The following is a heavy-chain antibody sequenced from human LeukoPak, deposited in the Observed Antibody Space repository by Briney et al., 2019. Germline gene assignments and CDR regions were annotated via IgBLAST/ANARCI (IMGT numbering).Heavy chain of an antibody. CDR3: VRVTGYMIEDYFDY. V-gene: IGHV4-61*10. CDR1: GGSISSGSYY. J-gene: IGHJ4*02. Sequence: SETLSLTCTVSGGSISSGSYYWSWIRQPAGKGLEWIGYIYYSGSTNYNPSLKSRVTISVDTSKNQFSLKRRSVTAADTAVYYCVRVTGYMIEDYFDYWGQGTLVTVSS. D-gene: IGHD3-22*01. CDR2: IYYSGST.